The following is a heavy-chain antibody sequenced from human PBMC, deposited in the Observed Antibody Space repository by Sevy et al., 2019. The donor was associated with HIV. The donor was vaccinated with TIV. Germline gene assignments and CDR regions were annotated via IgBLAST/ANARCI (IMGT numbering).Heavy chain of an antibody. D-gene: IGHD6-6*01. CDR3: ARALEIYRSSGYWFDP. CDR2: INPSGGNT. J-gene: IGHJ5*02. V-gene: IGHV1-46*01. CDR1: GYTLTTYY. Sequence: ASVKVSCKASGYTLTTYYMHWVRQAPGQGLEWMGIINPSGGNTNYAQKFQGRVTMTRDTSTSTVYMELSRLRSEDTAVYYCARALEIYRSSGYWFDPWGQGTLDTVSS.